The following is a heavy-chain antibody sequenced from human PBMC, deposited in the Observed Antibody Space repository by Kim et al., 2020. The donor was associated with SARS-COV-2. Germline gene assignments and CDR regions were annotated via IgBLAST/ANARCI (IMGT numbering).Heavy chain of an antibody. V-gene: IGHV4-34*01. Sequence: SETLSLTCAVYGGSFSGYYWSWIRQPPGKGLEWIGEINHSGSTNYNPSLKSRVTISVDTSKNQFSLKLSSVTAADTAVYYCARGADGYNLYYYYYYGMDV. CDR1: GGSFSGYY. D-gene: IGHD5-12*01. J-gene: IGHJ6*01. CDR3: ARGADGYNLYYYYYYGMDV. CDR2: INHSGST.